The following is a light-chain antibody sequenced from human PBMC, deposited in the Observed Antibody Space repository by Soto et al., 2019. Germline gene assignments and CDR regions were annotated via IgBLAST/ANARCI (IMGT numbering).Light chain of an antibody. CDR1: QSVSSN. V-gene: IGKV3-15*01. CDR3: QQYDKLPRT. CDR2: GGS. J-gene: IGKJ1*01. Sequence: EIVMRQSPAKMSVTPGERATLSCRASQSVSSNLAWYQQKPGQAPRLLIYGGSARATGIPARFSGGGSGAEYTLTISSLQSEDFAVYYCQQYDKLPRTFGQGTKVDIK.